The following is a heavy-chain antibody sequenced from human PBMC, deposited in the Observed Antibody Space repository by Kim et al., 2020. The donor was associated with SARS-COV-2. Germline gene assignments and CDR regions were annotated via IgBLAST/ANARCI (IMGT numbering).Heavy chain of an antibody. V-gene: IGHV4-59*01. CDR3: ARGPRGTLDV. Sequence: SETLSLTCTVSGGSISSYYWSWIRQPPGKGLEWIGYIYYSGSTNYNPSLKSRVTISVDTSKNQFSLKLSSVTAADTAVYFCARGPRGTLDVWGQGTTVTVSS. D-gene: IGHD1-1*01. CDR1: GGSISSYY. CDR2: IYYSGST. J-gene: IGHJ6*02.